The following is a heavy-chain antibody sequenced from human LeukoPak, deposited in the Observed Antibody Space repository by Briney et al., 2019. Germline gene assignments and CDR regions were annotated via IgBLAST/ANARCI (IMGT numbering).Heavy chain of an antibody. J-gene: IGHJ3*02. D-gene: IGHD2-2*01. CDR3: AREEVGCSSTSCYDAFDI. V-gene: IGHV3-30-3*01. Sequence: PGRSLRLSCAASGFTFSSYAMHWVRQAPGKGLEWVAVISYDGSNKYYADSVKGRFTISRDNSKNTLYLQMNSLRAEDTAVYYCAREEVGCSSTSCYDAFDIWGQGTMVTVSS. CDR1: GFTFSSYA. CDR2: ISYDGSNK.